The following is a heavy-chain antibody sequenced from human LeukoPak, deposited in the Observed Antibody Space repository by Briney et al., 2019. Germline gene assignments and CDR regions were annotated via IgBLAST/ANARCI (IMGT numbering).Heavy chain of an antibody. J-gene: IGHJ4*02. Sequence: ASVKVSCKASGYIFSNYYIHWVRQAPGHGLEWMGLINPSGGSTTYAQKFQGRVTVTRDTSTNTVYMEITGLRFEDTAVYYCARVCSWNYCGGDYGWDNWGQGTPVTVS. CDR1: GYIFSNYY. CDR2: INPSGGST. V-gene: IGHV1-46*01. D-gene: IGHD2-21*01. CDR3: ARVCSWNYCGGDYGWDN.